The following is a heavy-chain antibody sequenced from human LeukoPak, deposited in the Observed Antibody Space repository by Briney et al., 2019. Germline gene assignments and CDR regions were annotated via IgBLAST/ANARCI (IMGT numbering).Heavy chain of an antibody. V-gene: IGHV3-23*01. CDR2: ISGTGGFTTST. D-gene: IGHD3-22*01. Sequence: GGSLRLSCAASGFTFSNYAMTWVRQAPGKGLEWVSTISGTGGFTTSTYYADSVKGRFTISRDNFRNTLYLQMNSLRAEDTALYYCAKVWEAPLEMIVPTFGTNWFDPWGQGTLVTVSS. J-gene: IGHJ5*02. CDR3: AKVWEAPLEMIVPTFGTNWFDP. CDR1: GFTFSNYA.